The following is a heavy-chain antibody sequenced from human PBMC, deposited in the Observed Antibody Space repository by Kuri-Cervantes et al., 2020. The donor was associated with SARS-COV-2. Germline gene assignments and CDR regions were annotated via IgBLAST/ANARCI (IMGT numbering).Heavy chain of an antibody. D-gene: IGHD3-10*01. CDR3: ARWQKYGSGSYSDAFDI. Sequence: SETLSLTCNVSGGSISSYYWSWIRQPPGKGLEWIGYIYYSGTTNYNPSLKSRVTISVDTSKNQFSLKLSSVTAADTAVYYCARWQKYGSGSYSDAFDIWGQGTMVTVSS. V-gene: IGHV4-59*01. J-gene: IGHJ3*02. CDR1: GGSISSYY. CDR2: IYYSGTT.